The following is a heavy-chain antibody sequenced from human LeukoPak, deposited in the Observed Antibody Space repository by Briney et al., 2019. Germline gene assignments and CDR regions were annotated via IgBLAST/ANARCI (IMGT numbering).Heavy chain of an antibody. Sequence: SETLSLTCTVSGGSISSYYCSWIRQPPGKGLEWIGYIYYSGSTNYNPSLKSRVTISVDTSKNQFSLKLSSVTAADTAVYYCARQVLRYSSSWYRYYFDYWGQGNLVTVSS. CDR1: GGSISSYY. CDR2: IYYSGST. J-gene: IGHJ4*02. D-gene: IGHD6-13*01. CDR3: ARQVLRYSSSWYRYYFDY. V-gene: IGHV4-59*08.